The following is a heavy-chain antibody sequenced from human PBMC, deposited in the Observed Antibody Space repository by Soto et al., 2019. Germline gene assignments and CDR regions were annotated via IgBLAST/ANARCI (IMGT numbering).Heavy chain of an antibody. CDR3: ARVVLPDTLRAFYYYGMDV. CDR1: GGTFSSYA. V-gene: IGHV1-69*13. J-gene: IGHJ6*02. Sequence: ASVKVSCKASGGTFSSYAISWVRQAPGQGLEWMGGIIPIFGTANYAQKFQGRVPITADESTSTAYMELSSPRSEDTAVYYCARVVLPDTLRAFYYYGMDVWGQGTTVTVSS. CDR2: IIPIFGTA. D-gene: IGHD3-9*01.